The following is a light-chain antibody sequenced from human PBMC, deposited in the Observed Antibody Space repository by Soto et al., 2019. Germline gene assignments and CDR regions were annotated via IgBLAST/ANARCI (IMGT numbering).Light chain of an antibody. V-gene: IGLV2-23*01. CDR3: SSYAGSSARVV. CDR1: STDFENYNL. Sequence: QSVLTQPASVSGSPGQSITISCTRSSTDFENYNLVSWYQHCPDKAPKLIIYEGTKRPSEISDRFSGSESDTTASLIISGLQPEDEADYYCSSYAGSSARVVFGGGTKLTLL. CDR2: EGT. J-gene: IGLJ2*01.